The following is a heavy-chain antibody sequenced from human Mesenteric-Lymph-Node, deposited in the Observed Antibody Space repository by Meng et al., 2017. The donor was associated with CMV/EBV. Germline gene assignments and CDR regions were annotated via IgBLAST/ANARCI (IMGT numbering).Heavy chain of an antibody. CDR2: IKNDGTFT. J-gene: IGHJ4*02. D-gene: IGHD1-26*01. Sequence: GGSLRLSCAASGFTFSSYAMSWVRQVPGKGLVWVSSIKNDGTFTACADSVKGRFTISRDTSKNTLHLQMNSLRPDDTAVYYCAMGRATTVFYWGQGTLVTVSS. V-gene: IGHV3-23*01. CDR3: AMGRATTVFY. CDR1: GFTFSSYA.